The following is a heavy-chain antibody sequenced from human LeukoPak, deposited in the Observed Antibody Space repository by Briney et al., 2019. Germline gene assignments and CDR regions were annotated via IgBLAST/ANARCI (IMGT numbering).Heavy chain of an antibody. D-gene: IGHD2-2*01. V-gene: IGHV1-2*02. CDR3: ARDHCSANSCYEDYYNGLDV. CDR1: GYTFTGYY. Sequence: ASVKVSCKASGYTFTGYYMHWVRQGPAQGLEWMGGINPNSGGTNYAQKFQGGVTMTRDTSISTAYMELSRLRSDDTAVYYCARDHCSANSCYEDYYNGLDVWGQGTTVTVSS. CDR2: INPNSGGT. J-gene: IGHJ6*02.